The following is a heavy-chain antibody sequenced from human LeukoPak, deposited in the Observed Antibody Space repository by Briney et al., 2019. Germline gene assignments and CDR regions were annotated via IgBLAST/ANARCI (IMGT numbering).Heavy chain of an antibody. J-gene: IGHJ3*02. D-gene: IGHD6-13*01. CDR1: GGTFSSYA. CDR3: ASGFKLADDAFDI. CDR2: IIPIFGTA. V-gene: IGHV1-69*01. Sequence: SVKVSCKASGGTFSSYAISWVRQAPGQGLEWMGGIIPIFGTANYAQKFQGRVTITADESTSTAYMELSSLRSEDTAVYYCASGFKLADDAFDIWGQGTMVTVSS.